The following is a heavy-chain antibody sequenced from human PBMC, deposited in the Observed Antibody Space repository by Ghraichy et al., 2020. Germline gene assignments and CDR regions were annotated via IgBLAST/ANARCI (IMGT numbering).Heavy chain of an antibody. CDR1: GFTFSSYE. CDR3: ARGGYCSSTSCYLGWGSEWFDP. CDR2: ISSSGSTI. Sequence: GGSLRLSCAASGFTFSSYEMNWVRQAPGKGLEWVSYISSSGSTIYYADSVKGRFTISRDNAKNSLYLQMNSLRAEDTAVYYCARGGYCSSTSCYLGWGSEWFDPWGQGTLVTVSS. J-gene: IGHJ5*02. V-gene: IGHV3-48*03. D-gene: IGHD2-2*01.